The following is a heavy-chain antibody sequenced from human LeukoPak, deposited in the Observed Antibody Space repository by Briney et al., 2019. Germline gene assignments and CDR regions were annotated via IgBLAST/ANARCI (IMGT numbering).Heavy chain of an antibody. D-gene: IGHD5-12*01. CDR3: ARGGYSYGSDPYYYYGMDV. Sequence: PGGSLRLSCAASGFTFSTYAMHWVRQAPGKGLEWVAVISYDGSNDYYADSVRGRFTISRDNAKNSVYLQMNSLRADDTAVYYCARGGYSYGSDPYYYYGMDVWGQGTTVTVSS. J-gene: IGHJ6*02. CDR1: GFTFSTYA. CDR2: ISYDGSND. V-gene: IGHV3-30*03.